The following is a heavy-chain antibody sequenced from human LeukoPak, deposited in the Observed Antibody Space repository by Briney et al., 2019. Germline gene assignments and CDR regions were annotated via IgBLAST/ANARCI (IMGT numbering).Heavy chain of an antibody. CDR3: AKEGAYPIVTYDS. CDR2: IKQDGNEK. D-gene: IGHD4-11*01. Sequence: GGSLRLSCAASGFTFSRYWMNWVRQAPRKGLEWVANIKQDGNEKYYVDSVKGRFSISRDNAKNSLYLQMDSLRAEDTAVYYCAKEGAYPIVTYDSWGQGALVTVSS. J-gene: IGHJ5*01. CDR1: GFTFSRYW. V-gene: IGHV3-7*01.